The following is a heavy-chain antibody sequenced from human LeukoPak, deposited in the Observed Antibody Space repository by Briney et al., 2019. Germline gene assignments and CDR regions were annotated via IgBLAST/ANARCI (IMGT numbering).Heavy chain of an antibody. CDR2: IKSDGITI. V-gene: IGHV3-74*01. CDR1: GFTFSSYA. D-gene: IGHD1-20*01. Sequence: GGSLRLSCAASGFTFSSYAMSWVRQAPGKGLEWVSRIKSDGITITYADSVKGRFTISRDNAKNTLYLQMNSLRAEDTAVYYCLRDLNWSLDQWGQGTLVTVSS. CDR3: LRDLNWSLDQ. J-gene: IGHJ4*02.